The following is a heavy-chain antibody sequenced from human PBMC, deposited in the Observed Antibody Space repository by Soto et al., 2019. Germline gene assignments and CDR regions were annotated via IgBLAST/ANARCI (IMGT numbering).Heavy chain of an antibody. CDR3: ARDPTPEPPYSSSSYYYYGMDV. Sequence: VASVKVSCKASGGTFSSYAISWVRQAPGQGLEWMGGIIPIFGTANYAQKFQGRVTITADKSTSTAYMELSSLRSEDTAVYYCARDPTPEPPYSSSSYYYYGMDVWGQGTTVTVSS. CDR2: IIPIFGTA. CDR1: GGTFSSYA. V-gene: IGHV1-69*06. D-gene: IGHD6-6*01. J-gene: IGHJ6*02.